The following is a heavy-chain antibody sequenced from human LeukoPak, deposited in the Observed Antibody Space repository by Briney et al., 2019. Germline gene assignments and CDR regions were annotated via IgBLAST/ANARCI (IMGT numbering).Heavy chain of an antibody. D-gene: IGHD3-10*01. CDR1: GYTFTGYY. J-gene: IGHJ3*02. Sequence: GASVKVSCKASGYTFTGYYMHWVRQAPGQGLEWMGWINPNSGGTNYAQKFQGWVTMTRDTSISTAYMELRSLRSDDTAVYYCARDYYGSGSYYRKTYAFDIWGQGTMVTVSS. V-gene: IGHV1-2*04. CDR2: INPNSGGT. CDR3: ARDYYGSGSYYRKTYAFDI.